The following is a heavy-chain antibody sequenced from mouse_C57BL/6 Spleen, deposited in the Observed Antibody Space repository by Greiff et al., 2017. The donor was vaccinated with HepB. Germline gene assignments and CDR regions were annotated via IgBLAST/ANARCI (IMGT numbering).Heavy chain of an antibody. D-gene: IGHD1-1*01. Sequence: VQLKESGGGLVQPKGSLKLSCAASGFSFNTYAMNWVRQAPGKGLEWVARIRSKSNNYATYYADSVKDRFTISRDDSESMLYLQMNNLKTEDTAMYYCVRFSYGGYAMDYWGQGTSVTVSS. CDR1: GFSFNTYA. V-gene: IGHV10-1*01. CDR3: VRFSYGGYAMDY. CDR2: IRSKSNNYAT. J-gene: IGHJ4*01.